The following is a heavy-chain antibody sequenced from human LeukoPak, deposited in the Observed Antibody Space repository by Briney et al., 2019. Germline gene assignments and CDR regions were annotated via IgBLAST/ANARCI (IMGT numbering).Heavy chain of an antibody. J-gene: IGHJ4*02. CDR3: ARQKQWLVLGSYYFDY. CDR1: GGSISSSSYY. D-gene: IGHD6-19*01. Sequence: SETLSLTCTVSGGSISSSSYYWGWIRQPPGKGLEWIGTIYYSGTTYYNPSLKSRVTISVDTSRSQFSLELSSVTAADTAVYYCARQKQWLVLGSYYFDYWGQGTLVTVSS. CDR2: IYYSGTT. V-gene: IGHV4-39*01.